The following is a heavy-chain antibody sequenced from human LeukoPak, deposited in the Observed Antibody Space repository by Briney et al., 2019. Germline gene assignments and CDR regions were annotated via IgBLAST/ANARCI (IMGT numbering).Heavy chain of an antibody. CDR3: ARVWSGYCSSTSCYVAYNWFDP. Sequence: KPSETLSLTCAVSGYSISSGCYYGWIRHPPGKVLEWIGSIYHSGCTYYNHSLKSRVTISVDTSKNQFSLNLSSVTAADTAVYYCARVWSGYCSSTSCYVAYNWFDPWGQGTLVTVSS. CDR2: IYHSGCT. D-gene: IGHD2-2*01. CDR1: GYSISSGCY. V-gene: IGHV4-38-2*01. J-gene: IGHJ5*02.